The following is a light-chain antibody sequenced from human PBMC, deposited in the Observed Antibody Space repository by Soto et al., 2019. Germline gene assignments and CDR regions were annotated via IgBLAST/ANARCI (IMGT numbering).Light chain of an antibody. CDR3: QQYDELSLT. CDR2: DAF. CDR1: QSVKSR. Sequence: PGERATLSCRASQSVKSRLAWYQQKPGQAPRLLIYDAFTRATGIPARFSGSASGTEFTLTISNLQSEDFAVYYCQQYDELSLTLGGGTKVAIK. V-gene: IGKV3-15*01. J-gene: IGKJ4*01.